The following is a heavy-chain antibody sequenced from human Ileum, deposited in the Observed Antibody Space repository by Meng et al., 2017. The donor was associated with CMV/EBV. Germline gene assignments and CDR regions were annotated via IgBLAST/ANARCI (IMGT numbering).Heavy chain of an antibody. CDR2: ISSSVSTT. CDR1: GFTFSSYE. D-gene: IGHD4-11*01. J-gene: IGHJ6*02. V-gene: IGHV3-48*03. CDR3: ARQPAVTTRAYYYYYYGMDV. Sequence: GESLKISCAASGFTFSSYEMNWVRQAPGKGLEWGSYISSSVSTTYYADSVKGRFTISRDNAKNSLYLQMNSLRAEDTAVYYCARQPAVTTRAYYYYYYGMDVWGQGTTVTVSS.